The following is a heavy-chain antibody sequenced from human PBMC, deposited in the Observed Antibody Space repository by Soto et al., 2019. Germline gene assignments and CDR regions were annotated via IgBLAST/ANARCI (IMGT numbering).Heavy chain of an antibody. Sequence: QVQLVQSGAEVKKPGASVKVSCKVSGYTLTELSMHWVRQAPGRGPEWMGGFDPRNGESVFAQNFQGRVAMTEDTSTDTAHMELSSLTSEDTAVYYWATGPVSTVTSGEEYWGQGTLVTVSS. CDR1: GYTLTELS. CDR2: FDPRNGES. J-gene: IGHJ4*02. D-gene: IGHD4-17*01. CDR3: ATGPVSTVTSGEEY. V-gene: IGHV1-24*01.